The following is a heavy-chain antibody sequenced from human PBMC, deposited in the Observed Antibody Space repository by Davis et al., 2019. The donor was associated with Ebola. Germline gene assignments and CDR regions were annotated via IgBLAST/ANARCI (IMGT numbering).Heavy chain of an antibody. J-gene: IGHJ4*02. V-gene: IGHV3-23*01. D-gene: IGHD3-22*01. CDR2: ISGSGGST. CDR1: GFTFSSYA. CDR3: AREPGLYYYDSSGYYLDY. Sequence: GESLKISCAASGFTFSSYAMSWVRQAPGKGLEWVSAISGSGGSTYYADSVKGRFTISRDNAKNSLYLQMNSLRAEDTAVYYCAREPGLYYYDSSGYYLDYWGQGTLVTVSS.